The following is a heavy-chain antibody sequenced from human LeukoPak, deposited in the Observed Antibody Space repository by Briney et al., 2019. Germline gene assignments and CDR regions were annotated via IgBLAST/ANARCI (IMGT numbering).Heavy chain of an antibody. CDR3: ARVGYYDSSGANGDY. D-gene: IGHD3-22*01. CDR1: GYTFTGYY. Sequence: GASVKVSCKASGYTFTGYYMHWVRRAPGQGLEWMGRINPNSGGRNYAQKFRGRVTMTRDTSICTAYMELSRLRSDDTAVYYCARVGYYDSSGANGDYWGQGTLVTVSS. J-gene: IGHJ4*02. CDR2: INPNSGGR. V-gene: IGHV1-2*06.